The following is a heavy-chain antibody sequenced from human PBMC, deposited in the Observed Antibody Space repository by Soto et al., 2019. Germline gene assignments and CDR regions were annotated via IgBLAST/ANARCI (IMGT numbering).Heavy chain of an antibody. Sequence: GGSLRLSCAASGFTFSSYSMNWVRQAPGKGLEWVSSISSSSSYIYYEDSVKGRFTISRDNAKNSLYLQMNSLRAEDTAVYYCARGILEYQLLSSLDYWGQGTLVTVSS. CDR3: ARGILEYQLLSSLDY. CDR2: ISSSSSYI. V-gene: IGHV3-21*01. CDR1: GFTFSSYS. D-gene: IGHD2-2*01. J-gene: IGHJ4*02.